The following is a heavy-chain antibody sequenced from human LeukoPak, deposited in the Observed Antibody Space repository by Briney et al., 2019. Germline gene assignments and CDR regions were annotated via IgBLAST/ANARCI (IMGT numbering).Heavy chain of an antibody. CDR2: VNPNSGST. CDR1: GYTFTTYD. V-gene: IGHV1-8*01. D-gene: IGHD2-2*02. J-gene: IGHJ4*02. Sequence: ASVKVSCKASGYTFTTYDINWVRQATGQGLEWMGWVNPNSGSTGYAQKFQGRVTMTRDTSISTVYMELSSLRSEDTAVYYCARRPAAILKFDYWGQGTLVTVSS. CDR3: ARRPAAILKFDY.